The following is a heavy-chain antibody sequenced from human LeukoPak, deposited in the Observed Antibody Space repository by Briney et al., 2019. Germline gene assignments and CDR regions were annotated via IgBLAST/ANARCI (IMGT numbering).Heavy chain of an antibody. Sequence: SETLSLTCTVTGGSFSTYYWSWIRQTPGKGLEWIGHFYYSGNTTYNPSLKSRVTISVDTSRDQFSLRLTSVSAADTAVYYCARGQGGNYYLNYFDYWGQGALVTVSS. CDR3: ARGQGGNYYLNYFDY. CDR2: FYYSGNT. J-gene: IGHJ4*02. CDR1: GGSFSTYY. V-gene: IGHV4-59*01. D-gene: IGHD1-26*01.